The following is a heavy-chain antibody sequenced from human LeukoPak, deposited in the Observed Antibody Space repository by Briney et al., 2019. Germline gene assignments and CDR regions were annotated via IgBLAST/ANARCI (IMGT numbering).Heavy chain of an antibody. CDR1: GFTFGSYW. Sequence: QPGGSLRLSCAASGFTFGSYWMTWVRQAPGKGLEWVANINQDGRKEHYVDSVKGRFTISRDNGKNSLYLQMNSLRAEDTDVYYCARDSPPYCGDDCYFDAFDLWGQGTMVTVSS. V-gene: IGHV3-7*03. CDR2: INQDGRKE. J-gene: IGHJ3*01. D-gene: IGHD2-21*02. CDR3: ARDSPPYCGDDCYFDAFDL.